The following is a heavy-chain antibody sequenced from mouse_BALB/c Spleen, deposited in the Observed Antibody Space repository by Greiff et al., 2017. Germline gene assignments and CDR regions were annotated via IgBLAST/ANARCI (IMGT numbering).Heavy chain of an antibody. CDR1: GYTFTSYT. J-gene: IGHJ2*01. D-gene: IGHD2-1*01. Sequence: QVQLQQSGAELARPGASVKMSCKASGYTFTSYTMHWVKQRPGQGLEWIGYINPSTDYTSYNQRFKDRATLTADRSSSTAYLQLSSLTSEDSAVYYCARGGGNGWGQGTALTVSS. CDR3: ARGGGNG. CDR2: INPSTDYT. V-gene: IGHV1-4*01.